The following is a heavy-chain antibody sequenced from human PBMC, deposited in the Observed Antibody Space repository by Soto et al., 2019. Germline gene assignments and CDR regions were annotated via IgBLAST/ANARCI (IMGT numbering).Heavy chain of an antibody. CDR1: GFIFNTYS. V-gene: IGHV3-48*02. D-gene: IGHD4-17*01. CDR3: ARDRYCGADFDY. Sequence: EVQLVESGGGLVQPGGSLRLSCAASGFIFNTYSMSWVRQAPGKGLEWLSYISSTSSTIYYADSVQGRFTISRDNAKNSLYLQMSGLRDEDTAVYYCARDRYCGADFDYWGQGALVTVSS. CDR2: ISSTSSTI. J-gene: IGHJ4*02.